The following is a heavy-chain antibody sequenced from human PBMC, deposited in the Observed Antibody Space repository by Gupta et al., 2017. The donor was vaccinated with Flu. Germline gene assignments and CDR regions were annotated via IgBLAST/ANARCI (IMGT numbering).Heavy chain of an antibody. CDR1: GFTFSSYA. CDR2: ISGSGGGT. J-gene: IGHJ6*03. V-gene: IGHV3-23*01. CDR3: AKGVGSSSSSVYYYYYMDV. Sequence: EVQLLESGGGLVQPGGSLRLSCAASGFTFSSYAMGWVRQAPGKGLEWVSTISGSGGGTYYADSVKGRFTISRDNSKNTLYLQMNSLRADDTAVYYCAKGVGSSSSSVYYYYYMDVWGKGTTVTVSS. D-gene: IGHD6-6*01.